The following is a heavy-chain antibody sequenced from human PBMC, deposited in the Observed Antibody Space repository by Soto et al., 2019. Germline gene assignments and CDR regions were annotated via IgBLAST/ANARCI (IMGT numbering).Heavy chain of an antibody. V-gene: IGHV3-30-3*01. CDR3: ARDRPGITGTIRRYYYYYGMDV. D-gene: IGHD1-7*01. CDR2: ISYDGSNK. J-gene: IGHJ6*02. CDR1: GFTFSSYA. Sequence: QVQLVESGGGVVQPGRSLRLSCAASGFTFSSYAMHWVRQAPGKGLEWVAVISYDGSNKYYADSVKGRFTISIDNSKNTLYLQMNSLRAEDTAVYYCARDRPGITGTIRRYYYYYGMDVWGQGTTVTVSS.